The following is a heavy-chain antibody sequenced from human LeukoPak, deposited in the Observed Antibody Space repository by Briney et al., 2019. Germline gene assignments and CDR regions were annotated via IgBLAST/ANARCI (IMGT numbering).Heavy chain of an antibody. V-gene: IGHV4-34*01. CDR2: INHSGST. D-gene: IGHD3-10*01. Sequence: SETLSLTCAVYGGSFSGYYWSWIRQPPGKGLEWIGEINHSGSTNYNPSLKSRVTISVDTSKNQFSLKLSSVTAADTAVYYCARGLYGSGSYYNRTYYYYGMDVWGQGTTVTVSS. J-gene: IGHJ6*02. CDR3: ARGLYGSGSYYNRTYYYYGMDV. CDR1: GGSFSGYY.